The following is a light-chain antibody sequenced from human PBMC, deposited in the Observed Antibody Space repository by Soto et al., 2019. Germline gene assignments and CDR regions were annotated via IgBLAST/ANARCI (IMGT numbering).Light chain of an antibody. J-gene: IGKJ5*01. V-gene: IGKV3-15*01. CDR3: QQYNNWPFT. CDR2: GAS. CDR1: QSVSSN. Sequence: EIVMTQSPATLSVSPGESATLSCRASQSVSSNLAWYQQKPGQAPRLLIYGASTRATGIPARFSGSGSGTEFTLTISSLQSEEFAVYYCQQYNNWPFTVGKGKRLEIK.